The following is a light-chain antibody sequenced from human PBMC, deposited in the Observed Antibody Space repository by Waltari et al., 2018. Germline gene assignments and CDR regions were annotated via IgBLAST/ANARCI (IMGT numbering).Light chain of an antibody. V-gene: IGLV3-19*01. J-gene: IGLJ2*01. Sequence: SSELTQDPAVSVALGQTVRITCQGDSLRSYYASWYQQKPGQAPVLVIYGKNNRPSGIPDRFSGAGSGNTASLTITGAQAEDEADYYCNSRDSSGNHLEVFGGGTKLTVL. CDR2: GKN. CDR3: NSRDSSGNHLEV. CDR1: SLRSYY.